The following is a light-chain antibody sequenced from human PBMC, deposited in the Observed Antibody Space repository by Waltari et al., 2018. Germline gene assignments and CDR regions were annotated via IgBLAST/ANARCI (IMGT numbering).Light chain of an antibody. CDR2: EVS. V-gene: IGLV2-8*01. CDR1: STDVGGYHS. CDR3: ASYGGRNNWI. J-gene: IGLJ2*01. Sequence: QSALTQPPSASGSPGQSVALPCTGTSTDVGGYHSVSWYQHHPGKAPKLMIYEVSKRPSGVPDRFSGSKSGNTASLTVSGLRAEDEADYYCASYGGRNNWIFGGGTKLTVL.